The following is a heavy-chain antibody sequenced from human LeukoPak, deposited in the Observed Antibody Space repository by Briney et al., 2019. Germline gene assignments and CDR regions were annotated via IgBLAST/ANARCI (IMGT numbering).Heavy chain of an antibody. J-gene: IGHJ1*01. CDR2: IKSDGST. CDR1: GFTLSTYW. D-gene: IGHD3-22*01. CDR3: ARAPSEIGGYYPEYFRH. V-gene: IGHV3-74*01. Sequence: GGSLRLSCAASGFTLSTYWMHWVRQAPGKGLVWVSRIKSDGSTNYADSVKGRFTISRDNAKNTVSLQMNSLRPEDTGVYYCARAPSEIGGYYPEYFRHWGQGTLVTVSS.